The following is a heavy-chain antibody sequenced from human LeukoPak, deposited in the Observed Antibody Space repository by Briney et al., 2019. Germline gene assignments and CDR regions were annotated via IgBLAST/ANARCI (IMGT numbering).Heavy chain of an antibody. CDR2: ISSSSSTI. CDR1: GFTFSTYS. V-gene: IGHV3-48*01. J-gene: IGHJ4*02. CDR3: AKAKRWSEKAVDY. D-gene: IGHD4-23*01. Sequence: GGSLRLSCAASGFTFSTYSMNWVRQAPGKGLEWVSYISSSSSTIYYADSVKGRFTISRDNAKNTLYLQMNSLRAEDTAVYYCAKAKRWSEKAVDYWGQGTLVTVSS.